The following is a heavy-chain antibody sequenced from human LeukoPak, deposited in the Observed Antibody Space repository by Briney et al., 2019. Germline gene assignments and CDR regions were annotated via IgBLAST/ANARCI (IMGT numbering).Heavy chain of an antibody. D-gene: IGHD3-22*01. CDR2: IYYSGST. CDR3: ARQNPYYSDTTGPY. CDR1: GGSISSSIYY. V-gene: IGHV4-39*01. Sequence: SETLSLTCTVSGGSISSSIYYWGWIRQPPGRGLEWIGSIYYSGSTYYNPSPKSRVTISVDTSKNQFSLKLSSVTAADTAVYYCARQNPYYSDTTGPYWGQGTLVTASS. J-gene: IGHJ4*02.